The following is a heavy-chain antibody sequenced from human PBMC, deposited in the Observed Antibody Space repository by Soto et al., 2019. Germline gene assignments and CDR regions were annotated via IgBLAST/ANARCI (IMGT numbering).Heavy chain of an antibody. CDR3: ARQVEGGYSFGYHY. V-gene: IGHV5-51*01. D-gene: IGHD5-18*01. CDR1: GYRFASYW. J-gene: IGHJ4*02. CDR2: IYPGDSDT. Sequence: PGESLKISCKGSGYRFASYWIGWVRQMPGKGLEWMGIIYPGDSDTRYSPPFQGQVTISADSSISTAYLQWSSLKASDSAMYFCARQVEGGYSFGYHYWGQGTQVTVSS.